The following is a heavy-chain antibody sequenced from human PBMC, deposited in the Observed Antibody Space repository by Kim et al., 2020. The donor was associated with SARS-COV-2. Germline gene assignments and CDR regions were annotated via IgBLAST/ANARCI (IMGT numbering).Heavy chain of an antibody. Sequence: SETLSLTCTVSGGSVSSSSYYWGWIRHPPGKGLEWIGNIYYTGSTYYNPSLKSRVTISVDTSKNQFSLKLSSLTAADTAVYYCARLEYSSSSRLFDPWGPGTLVTVSS. J-gene: IGHJ5*02. CDR1: GGSVSSSSYY. CDR3: ARLEYSSSSRLFDP. V-gene: IGHV4-39*01. D-gene: IGHD6-6*01. CDR2: IYYTGST.